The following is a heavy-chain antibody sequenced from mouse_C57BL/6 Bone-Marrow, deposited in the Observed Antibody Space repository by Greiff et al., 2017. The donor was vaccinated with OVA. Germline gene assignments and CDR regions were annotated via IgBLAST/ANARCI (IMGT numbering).Heavy chain of an antibody. J-gene: IGHJ2*01. CDR3: TVYCNYHVDYFDY. D-gene: IGHD2-1*01. V-gene: IGHV1-15*01. CDR1: GSTFTDYD. CDR2: IDPKTGGT. Sequence: QVQLKESGAELVRPGASVTLSCKASGSTFTDYDMHWVKQTPVHGLEWIGAIDPKTGGTAYNQKFKGKAILTADKSSSTAYMELRSLTSEDSAVYYCTVYCNYHVDYFDYWGQGTTLTVSS.